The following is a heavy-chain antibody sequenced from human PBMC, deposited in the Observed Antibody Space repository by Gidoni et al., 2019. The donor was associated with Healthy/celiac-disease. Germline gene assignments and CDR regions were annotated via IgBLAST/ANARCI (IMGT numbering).Heavy chain of an antibody. CDR1: GGSISSSRYY. CDR2: IYYSGST. V-gene: IGHV4-39*01. J-gene: IGHJ4*02. CDR3: ARTFPYYYDSSGYYPSPFDY. D-gene: IGHD3-22*01. Sequence: QLQLQESGPGLVKPSETLSLTCTVSGGSISSSRYYWGWIRQPPGKGLEWIGSIYYSGSTYYNPSLKSRVTISVDTSKNQFSLKLSSVTAADTAVYYCARTFPYYYDSSGYYPSPFDYWGQGTLVTVSS.